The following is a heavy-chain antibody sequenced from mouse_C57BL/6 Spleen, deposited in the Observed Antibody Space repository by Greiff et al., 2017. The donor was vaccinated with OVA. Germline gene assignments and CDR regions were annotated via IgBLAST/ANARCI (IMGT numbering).Heavy chain of an antibody. J-gene: IGHJ2*01. D-gene: IGHD1-1*01. CDR1: GYTFTSYW. Sequence: QVQLQQPGAELVRPGSSVKLSCKASGYTFTSYWMHWVKQRPIQGLEWIGNIDTCDSETHYNQKFKDKATLTRDKSSSTAYMQLNSLTSEDSAVYYCASNYGSGYDYWGQGTTLTVSS. CDR3: ASNYGSGYDY. CDR2: IDTCDSET. V-gene: IGHV1-52*01.